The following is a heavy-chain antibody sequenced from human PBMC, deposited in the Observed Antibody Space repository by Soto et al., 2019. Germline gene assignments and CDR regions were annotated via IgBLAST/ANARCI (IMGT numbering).Heavy chain of an antibody. D-gene: IGHD3-22*01. CDR1: GFTFSNSA. V-gene: IGHV3-23*01. Sequence: EVRLLESGRDLVQPGGSLRLSCATSGFTFSNSAMSWVRQAPGKGLEWVSFISFSGGNTYYADSVKGRFTISGDNSKNTVYLQMNSLRAEDTAAYYCAKATLLDNSGYVFDYWGQGALVTVSS. CDR3: AKATLLDNSGYVFDY. CDR2: ISFSGGNT. J-gene: IGHJ4*02.